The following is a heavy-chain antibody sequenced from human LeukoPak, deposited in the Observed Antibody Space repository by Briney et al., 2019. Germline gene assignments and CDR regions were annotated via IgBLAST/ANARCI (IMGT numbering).Heavy chain of an antibody. J-gene: IGHJ6*02. V-gene: IGHV1-8*02. CDR2: MNPNSGNT. CDR3: ARGVRDIVVVVAAQYYYYGMDV. CDR1: GYTFTSYG. D-gene: IGHD2-15*01. Sequence: GASVKVSCKASGYTFTSYGISWVRQAPGQGLEWMGWMNPNSGNTGYAQKFQGRVTMTRNTSISTAYMELSSLRSEDTAVYYCARGVRDIVVVVAAQYYYYGMDVWGQGTTVTVSS.